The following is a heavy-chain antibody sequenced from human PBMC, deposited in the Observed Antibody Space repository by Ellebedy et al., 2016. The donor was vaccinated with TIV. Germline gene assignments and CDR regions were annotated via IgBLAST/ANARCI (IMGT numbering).Heavy chain of an antibody. J-gene: IGHJ6*02. CDR1: GISFRNYG. V-gene: IGHV3-23*01. CDR3: AREYYYGMDV. CDR2: ISGSGGST. Sequence: GESLKISCAASGISFRNYGMHWVRQAPGKGLEWVSGISGSGGSTYYADSVKGRFTISRDNSKNTLYLQMNSLRAEDTAVYYCAREYYYGMDVWGQGTTVTVSS.